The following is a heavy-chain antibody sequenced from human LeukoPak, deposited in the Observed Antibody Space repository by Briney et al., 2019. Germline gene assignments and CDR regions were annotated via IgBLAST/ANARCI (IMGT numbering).Heavy chain of an antibody. CDR3: ARALWFGETFPAY. Sequence: GGSLRLSCAASGFIFSSYWMSWVRQAPGKGLEWVANIKQDGSEKYYVDSVKGRFTISRDNSKNSVYLQMNSLRADDTAVYYCARALWFGETFPAYWGQGTLVTVSS. V-gene: IGHV3-7*01. CDR1: GFIFSSYW. J-gene: IGHJ4*02. D-gene: IGHD3-10*01. CDR2: IKQDGSEK.